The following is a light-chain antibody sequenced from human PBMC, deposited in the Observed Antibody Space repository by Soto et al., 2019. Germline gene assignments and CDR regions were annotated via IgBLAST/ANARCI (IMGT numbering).Light chain of an antibody. Sequence: EIVLTQSPGTLSLSPGDRATLSCRASQGVTSSYLDWYQQKPGQAPRLFIYGASSRATGIPDRFSGSGSGTDFTLTISRLEPEDFALYYCQQYGSSPLTFGQGTKVEIK. CDR1: QGVTSSY. CDR3: QQYGSSPLT. V-gene: IGKV3-20*01. J-gene: IGKJ1*01. CDR2: GAS.